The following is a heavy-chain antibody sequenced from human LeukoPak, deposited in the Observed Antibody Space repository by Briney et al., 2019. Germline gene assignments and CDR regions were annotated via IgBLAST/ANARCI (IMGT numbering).Heavy chain of an antibody. CDR3: AKDPTPATVAELFDY. CDR2: ISGSGGST. D-gene: IGHD6-19*01. Sequence: GGSLRLSCAASGFTFSSYAMSWVRLAPGKGLEWVSAISGSGGSTYYADSVKGRFTISRDNSKNTLYLQMNSLRAEDTAVYYCAKDPTPATVAELFDYWGQGTLVTVSS. J-gene: IGHJ4*02. CDR1: GFTFSSYA. V-gene: IGHV3-23*01.